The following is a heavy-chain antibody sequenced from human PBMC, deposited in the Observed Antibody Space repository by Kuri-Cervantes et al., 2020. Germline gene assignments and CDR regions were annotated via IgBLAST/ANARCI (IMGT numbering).Heavy chain of an antibody. Sequence: SETLSLTCTVSGGSVSSGSYYWSWIRQPPGKGLEWIGYIYYSVSTNYNPSLKSRVTISVDTSKNQFSLKLSSVTAADTAVYYCARDGDLDAFDIWGQGTMVTVSS. CDR2: IYYSVST. CDR1: GGSVSSGSYY. J-gene: IGHJ3*02. D-gene: IGHD3-10*01. V-gene: IGHV4-61*01. CDR3: ARDGDLDAFDI.